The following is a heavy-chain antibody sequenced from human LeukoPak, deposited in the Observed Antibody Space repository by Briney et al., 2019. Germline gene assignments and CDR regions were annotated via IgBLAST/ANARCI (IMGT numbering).Heavy chain of an antibody. CDR2: IDPSDSYT. CDR3: ARRGYYYYGMDV. J-gene: IGHJ6*02. V-gene: IGHV5-10-1*01. CDR1: GHIFTSYW. Sequence: KPGESLRISCQASGHIFTSYWISWVRQLPGKGLEWMGRIDPSDSYTNYSPSFQGHVTISVDKSISTAYLQWTSLKSSDSAMYYCARRGYYYYGMDVWGQGTTVTVSS. D-gene: IGHD3-10*01.